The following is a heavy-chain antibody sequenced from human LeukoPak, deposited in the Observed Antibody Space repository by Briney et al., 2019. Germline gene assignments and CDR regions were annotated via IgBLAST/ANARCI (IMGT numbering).Heavy chain of an antibody. Sequence: SQTLSLTCTVSGGSISSGGYYWSWIRQHPGKGLEWVGYIYYSGSTYYNPSLKSRISMSVDTSKNQFSLMLSSVTAADTAVYYCARGRNPDYGDSKIDYWGQGTLVTVPS. CDR3: ARGRNPDYGDSKIDY. CDR2: IYYSGST. CDR1: GGSISSGGYY. V-gene: IGHV4-31*03. D-gene: IGHD4-17*01. J-gene: IGHJ4*02.